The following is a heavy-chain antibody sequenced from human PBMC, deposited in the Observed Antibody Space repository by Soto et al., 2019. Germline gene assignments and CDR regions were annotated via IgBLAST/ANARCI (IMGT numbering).Heavy chain of an antibody. D-gene: IGHD3-3*02. J-gene: IGHJ6*02. V-gene: IGHV1-3*01. CDR3: ARDKDRQQLGGNYFYGLDV. Sequence: ASVKVSCTDSGYTYTSYARHWVRQAPGQRLEWMGWINAVNGNTKYSQKFQGRVTITADTSTDTAYMELSSLRSEDTAVYYCARDKDRQQLGGNYFYGLDVWGQGTTVTVSS. CDR2: INAVNGNT. CDR1: GYTYTSYA.